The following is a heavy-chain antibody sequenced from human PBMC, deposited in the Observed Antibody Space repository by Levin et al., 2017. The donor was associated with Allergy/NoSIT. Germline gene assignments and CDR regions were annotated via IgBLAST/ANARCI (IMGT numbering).Heavy chain of an antibody. V-gene: IGHV3-23*01. Sequence: QAGGSLRLSCAASGFTFGNYAMSWVRQAPGKGLEWVAGFRDTRYTNYADSVNGRFTISRDNYRNMFYLQMNSLRAEDTALDYCARVARPAGGYDSSDSFDLWGQGTMVTVSS. D-gene: IGHD3-22*01. CDR1: GFTFGNYA. J-gene: IGHJ3*01. CDR2: FRDTRYT. CDR3: ARVARPAGGYDSSDSFDL.